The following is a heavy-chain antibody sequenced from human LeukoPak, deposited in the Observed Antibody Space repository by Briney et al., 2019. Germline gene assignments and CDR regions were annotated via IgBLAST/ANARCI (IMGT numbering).Heavy chain of an antibody. CDR1: GGSISSGSYY. V-gene: IGHV4-61*02. CDR2: IYTSGST. CDR3: ARASPPYDFPDY. Sequence: SQTPSLTCTVSGGSISSGSYYWNWIRQPAGKGLEWIGRIYTSGSTNYNPSLESRVTISVDTSKDHFSLKLSSVTAADTAVYYCARASPPYDFPDYWGQGTLVTVSS. D-gene: IGHD3-3*01. J-gene: IGHJ4*02.